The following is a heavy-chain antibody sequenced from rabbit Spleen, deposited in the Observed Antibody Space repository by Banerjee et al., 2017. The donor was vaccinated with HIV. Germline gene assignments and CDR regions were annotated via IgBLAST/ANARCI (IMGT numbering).Heavy chain of an antibody. CDR3: ARDGAGGSYFDL. CDR1: GFSFRDSDV. Sequence: QDQLVASGGGLVQPEGSLTLTCKASGFSFRDSDVMCWVRQAPGKGLEWIACINASTGKPVYATWAKGRFPISRTSSTTVTLRMTSLTAADRATYFCARDGAGGSYFDLWGPGTLVTVS. CDR2: INASTGKP. V-gene: IGHV1S45*01. J-gene: IGHJ4*01. D-gene: IGHD8-1*01.